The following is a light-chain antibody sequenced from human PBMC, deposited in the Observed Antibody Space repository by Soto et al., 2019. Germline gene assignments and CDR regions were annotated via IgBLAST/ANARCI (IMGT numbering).Light chain of an antibody. J-gene: IGKJ1*01. CDR2: DAS. Sequence: EIVLTQSPATLSLTLGERATLSCRASQSVSIYLAWYQQKPGQAPRLLIYDASTRATGIPARFSGSVSGTDFTLTISSLEPEDFAVYYCQHRSDFTWTFGQGTMVDI. V-gene: IGKV3-11*01. CDR1: QSVSIY. CDR3: QHRSDFTWT.